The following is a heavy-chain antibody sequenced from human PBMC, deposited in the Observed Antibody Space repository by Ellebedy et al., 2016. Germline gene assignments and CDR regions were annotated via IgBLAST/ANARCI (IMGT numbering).Heavy chain of an antibody. CDR2: ISYDGSNK. Sequence: GGSLRLXCAASGFTFSSYGMHWVRQAPGKGLEWVAVISYDGSNKYYADSVKGRFTISRDNSKNTLYLQMNSLSAGDTARYYCAKDLQLAQWDYFDYWGQGTLVTVSS. CDR1: GFTFSSYG. D-gene: IGHD2-8*01. J-gene: IGHJ4*02. CDR3: AKDLQLAQWDYFDY. V-gene: IGHV3-30*18.